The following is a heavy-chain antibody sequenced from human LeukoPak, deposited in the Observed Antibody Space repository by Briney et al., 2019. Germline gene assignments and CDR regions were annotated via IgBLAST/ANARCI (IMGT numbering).Heavy chain of an antibody. J-gene: IGHJ4*02. CDR3: ARDWGHYYGSGSSQPPDY. CDR1: GYTFTGYY. CDR2: INPSGGST. D-gene: IGHD3-10*01. V-gene: IGHV1-46*01. Sequence: ASVKVSCKASGYTFTGYYMHWVRQAPGQGLEWMGIINPSGGSTSYAQKFQGRVTMTRDTSTSTVYMELSSLRSEDTAVYYCARDWGHYYGSGSSQPPDYWGQGTLVTVSS.